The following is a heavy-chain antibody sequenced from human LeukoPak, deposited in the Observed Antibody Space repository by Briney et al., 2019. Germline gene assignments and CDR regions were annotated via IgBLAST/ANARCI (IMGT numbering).Heavy chain of an antibody. CDR3: ARVRLYCSSTRCYFFAFDI. Sequence: SETLSLTCTVSGGSISSYYWSWIRQPAGKGLEWIGRIYTSGSTNYNPSLKSRVTMSVDTSKNQFSLKLSSVTAGDTAVYYCARVRLYCSSTRCYFFAFDIWGQGKMVTVSS. CDR2: IYTSGST. CDR1: GGSISSYY. D-gene: IGHD2-2*01. V-gene: IGHV4-4*07. J-gene: IGHJ3*02.